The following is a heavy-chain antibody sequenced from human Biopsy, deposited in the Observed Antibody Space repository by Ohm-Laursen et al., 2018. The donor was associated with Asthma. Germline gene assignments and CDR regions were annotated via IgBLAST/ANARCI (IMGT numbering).Heavy chain of an antibody. CDR1: GGSISSFY. Sequence: GTLSLTCSVYGGSISSFYWSWIRQSPEKGLEWMGYVYWTGSTNYNPSLKSRITMSVDTSKNRMFLELTSVTAADTAIYYCARDLAGHCTSASCYGFDSWGQGAQVTVSS. V-gene: IGHV4-59*01. D-gene: IGHD2-2*01. CDR2: VYWTGST. J-gene: IGHJ5*01. CDR3: ARDLAGHCTSASCYGFDS.